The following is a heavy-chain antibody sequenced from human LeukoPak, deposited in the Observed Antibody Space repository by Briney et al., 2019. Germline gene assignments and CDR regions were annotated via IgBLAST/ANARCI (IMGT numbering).Heavy chain of an antibody. D-gene: IGHD4-11*01. J-gene: IGHJ4*02. CDR2: INHSGST. Sequence: SETLSLTCAVYGESFSGYYWSWIRQPPGKVLEWIGEINHSGSTNYNPSLKSRVTISVDTSKNQFSLKLSSVTAADTAVYYCARGRRRATTRCYFDYWGQGTLVTVSS. V-gene: IGHV4-34*01. CDR3: ARGRRRATTRCYFDY. CDR1: GESFSGYY.